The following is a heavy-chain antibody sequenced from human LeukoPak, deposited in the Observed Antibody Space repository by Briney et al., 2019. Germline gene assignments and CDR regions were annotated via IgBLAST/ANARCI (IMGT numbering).Heavy chain of an antibody. V-gene: IGHV4-4*02. J-gene: IGHJ4*02. D-gene: IGHD6-19*01. CDR3: AREGYSSGWYVDY. CDR2: INLQGST. Sequence: PSETLSLTCAASGGSISNTTLWTCFRQPRGKGLEWIGEINLQGSTNYNPSLKGRVAISVDKSENHIYLKLNSLTAADTAVYYCAREGYSSGWYVDYWGQGTLVTVSS. CDR1: GGSISNTTL.